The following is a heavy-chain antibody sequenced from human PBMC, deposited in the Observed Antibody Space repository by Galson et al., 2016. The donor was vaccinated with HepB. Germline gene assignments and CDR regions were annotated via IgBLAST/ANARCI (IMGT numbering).Heavy chain of an antibody. D-gene: IGHD3-22*01. J-gene: IGHJ3*02. V-gene: IGHV3-7*01. Sequence: SLRLSCAASGFTFSSYWMSWVRQAPGKGLEWVANINQDGSEKYYVDSVKGRFTISRDNAKNSLYLQMNSLRAEDTAVYYCVSAYYDSSGYWAPFDIWGQGTMVTVSS. CDR2: INQDGSEK. CDR1: GFTFSSYW. CDR3: VSAYYDSSGYWAPFDI.